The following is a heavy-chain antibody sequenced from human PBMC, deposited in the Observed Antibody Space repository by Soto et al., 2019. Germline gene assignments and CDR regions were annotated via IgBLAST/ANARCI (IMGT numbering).Heavy chain of an antibody. CDR1: GFTFSSHA. CDR3: AKGSYTSYNWFDP. J-gene: IGHJ5*02. Sequence: EVQLLESGGGLVQPGGSLRLSCAASGFTFSSHAMSWVRQAPGKGLEWVPSMSGSGDNTYHAESVKGRFTVSRDNSTNTLYLQMNSLRVEDTAVYYCAKGSYTSYNWFDPWGQGTLVTVSS. D-gene: IGHD2-15*01. V-gene: IGHV3-23*01. CDR2: MSGSGDNT.